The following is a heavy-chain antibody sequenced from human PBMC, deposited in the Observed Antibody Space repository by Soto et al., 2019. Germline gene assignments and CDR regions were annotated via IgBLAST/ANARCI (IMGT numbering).Heavy chain of an antibody. CDR3: ARDHIVVVPAEHVDDYAWGSYRSDAFDI. CDR2: INPSGGST. V-gene: IGHV1-46*01. CDR1: GYTFTSYY. Sequence: ASVKVSCKASGYTFTSYYMHWARQAPGQGLEWMGIINPSGGSTSYAQKFQGRVTMTRDTSTSTVYMELSSLRSEDTAVYYCARDHIVVVPAEHVDDYAWGSYRSDAFDIWGQGTMVTVSS. D-gene: IGHD3-16*02. J-gene: IGHJ3*02.